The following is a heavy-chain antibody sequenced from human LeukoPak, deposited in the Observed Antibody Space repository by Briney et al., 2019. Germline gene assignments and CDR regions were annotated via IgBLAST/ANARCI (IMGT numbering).Heavy chain of an antibody. Sequence: SETLSLTCTISGGTISSYYWSWFLQPPPKGLQWIVYVYYSGSTNYNPSLQSRVTISLDTSKNQFSLKLSSVAAADTAVYYCARQGYYESSGYYDYYYYYMDVWGKGTTVTVSS. J-gene: IGHJ6*03. CDR3: ARQGYYESSGYYDYYYYYMDV. CDR2: VYYSGST. CDR1: GGTISSYY. V-gene: IGHV4-59*08. D-gene: IGHD3-22*01.